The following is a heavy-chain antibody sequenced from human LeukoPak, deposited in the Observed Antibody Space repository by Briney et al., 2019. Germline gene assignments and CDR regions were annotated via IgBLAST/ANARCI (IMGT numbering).Heavy chain of an antibody. J-gene: IGHJ4*02. CDR3: ARDPDYSSYRPFDY. CDR2: INTDGSST. Sequence: GGSLRLSCAASGFTFSSYWMHWVRQAPGKGLVWVSRINTDGSSTSYADSVKGRFTISRDNAKNSLYLQMNSLRAEDTAVYYCARDPDYSSYRPFDYWGQGTLVTVSS. V-gene: IGHV3-74*01. CDR1: GFTFSSYW. D-gene: IGHD4-11*01.